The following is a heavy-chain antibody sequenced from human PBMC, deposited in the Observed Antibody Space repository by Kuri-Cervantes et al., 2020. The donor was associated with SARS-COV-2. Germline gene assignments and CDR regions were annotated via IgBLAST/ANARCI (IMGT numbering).Heavy chain of an antibody. CDR2: IYSDGST. D-gene: IGHD3-22*01. J-gene: IGHJ4*02. CDR3: ARDLVDSSGYSGLGY. CDR1: GFAVSSNY. V-gene: IGHV3-53*01. Sequence: GGSLRLSCAASGFAVSSNYMSWVRQAPGKGLEWVSIIYSDGSTYYADSVKGRFTISRDNSKNTLYLQMNSLRAEDTAVYYCARDLVDSSGYSGLGYWGQGTLATVSS.